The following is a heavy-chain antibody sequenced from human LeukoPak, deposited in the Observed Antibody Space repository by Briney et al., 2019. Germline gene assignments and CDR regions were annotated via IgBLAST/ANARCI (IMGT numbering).Heavy chain of an antibody. CDR2: MNPNSGNT. CDR3: TYGSGSYYWAFDI. D-gene: IGHD3-10*01. Sequence: ASVKVSCKASGYTFTSYDINWVRQATGQGLEWMGWMNPNSGNTGYPQKFQGRVTMTRNTSISTAYMELSSLRSEDTAVYYCTYGSGSYYWAFDIWGQGTMVTVSS. CDR1: GYTFTSYD. J-gene: IGHJ3*02. V-gene: IGHV1-8*01.